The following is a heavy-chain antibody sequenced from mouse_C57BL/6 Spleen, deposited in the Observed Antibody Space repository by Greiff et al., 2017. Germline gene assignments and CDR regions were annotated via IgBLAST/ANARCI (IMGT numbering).Heavy chain of an antibody. CDR3: AIYGSSYGFDY. CDR1: GYAFTNYL. D-gene: IGHD1-1*01. Sequence: QVQLQQSGAELVRPGTSVKVSCKASGYAFTNYLIEWVKQRPGQGLEWIGVINPGSGGTNYNEKFKGKATLTADKSSSTAYMQLSSLTSEDSAVYFCAIYGSSYGFDYWGAGTTLTVSS. CDR2: INPGSGGT. J-gene: IGHJ2*01. V-gene: IGHV1-54*01.